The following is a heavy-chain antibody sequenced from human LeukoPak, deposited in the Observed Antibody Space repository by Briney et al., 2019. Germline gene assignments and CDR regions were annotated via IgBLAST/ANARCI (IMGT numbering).Heavy chain of an antibody. CDR1: GGSISSGGYY. J-gene: IGHJ4*02. D-gene: IGHD3-10*01. CDR3: ARDGSGKEPDY. Sequence: SETLSLTCTVSGGSISSGGYYWSWIRQHPGKGLEWIGYIYYSGSTYYNPSLKSRVTISVDTSKNQFSLKLSSVTAADTAVYYCARDGSGKEPDYWGQGTLVTVTT. V-gene: IGHV4-31*03. CDR2: IYYSGST.